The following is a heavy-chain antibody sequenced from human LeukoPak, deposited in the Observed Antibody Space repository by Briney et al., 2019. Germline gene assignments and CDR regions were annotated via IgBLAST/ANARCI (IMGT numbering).Heavy chain of an antibody. CDR2: IYPADSDT. J-gene: IGHJ4*02. D-gene: IGHD5-24*01. CDR3: ARRRGDGYNSPFDY. V-gene: IGHV5-51*01. CDR1: GYSFPDYW. Sequence: GESLKISCKGSGYSFPDYWIDWVRQMPGQGLEWMGIIYPADSDTRYSPSFQGQVTISADKSINTAYLQWSTLKATDTATYYCARRRGDGYNSPFDYWGQGTLVTVPS.